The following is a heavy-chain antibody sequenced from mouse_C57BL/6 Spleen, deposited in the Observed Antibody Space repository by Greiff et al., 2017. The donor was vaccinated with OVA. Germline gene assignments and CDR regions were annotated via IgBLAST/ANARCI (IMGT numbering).Heavy chain of an antibody. CDR1: GYTFTSYW. V-gene: IGHV1-74*01. Sequence: QVQLKQSGAELVKPGASVKVSCKASGYTFTSYWMHWVKQRPGQGLEWIGRIHPSDSDTNYNQKFKGKATLTVDKSSSTAYMQLSSLTSEDSAVYYCAIPSTVVAPYWYFDVWGTGTTVTVSS. CDR3: AIPSTVVAPYWYFDV. D-gene: IGHD1-1*01. J-gene: IGHJ1*03. CDR2: IHPSDSDT.